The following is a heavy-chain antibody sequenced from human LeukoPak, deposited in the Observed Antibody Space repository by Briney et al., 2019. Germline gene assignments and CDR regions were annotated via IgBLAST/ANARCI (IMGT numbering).Heavy chain of an antibody. Sequence: PSETLSLTCTVSGGSISSYYWSWIRQPPGKGLEWDGYIYYSGSTNYNPSLKSRVTISVDTSKNQFSLKLSSVTAADTAVYYCASRRAARGRIDYWGQGTLVTVSS. CDR1: GGSISSYY. CDR2: IYYSGST. CDR3: ASRRAARGRIDY. D-gene: IGHD6-6*01. J-gene: IGHJ4*02. V-gene: IGHV4-59*12.